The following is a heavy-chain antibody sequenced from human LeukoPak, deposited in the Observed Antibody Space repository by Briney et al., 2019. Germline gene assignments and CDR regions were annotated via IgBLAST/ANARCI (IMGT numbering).Heavy chain of an antibody. D-gene: IGHD3-9*01. CDR2: ISAYNGNT. Sequence: ASVKVSCEAPGYTFTSYGISWVRQAPGQGLEWMGWISAYNGNTNHAQKLQGRVTMTTDTSTSTAYMELRSLRSDDTAVYYCAREASWLFGIYYYYGMDVWGQGTTVTVSS. CDR1: GYTFTSYG. J-gene: IGHJ6*02. V-gene: IGHV1-18*01. CDR3: AREASWLFGIYYYYGMDV.